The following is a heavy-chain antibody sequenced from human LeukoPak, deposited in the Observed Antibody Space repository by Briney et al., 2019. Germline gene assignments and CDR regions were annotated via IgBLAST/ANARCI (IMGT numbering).Heavy chain of an antibody. J-gene: IGHJ6*03. V-gene: IGHV4-39*07. CDR1: GGSISSSSYY. Sequence: SETLSLTCTVSGGSISSSSYYWGWIRQPPGKGLEWIGSIYYSGSTYYNPSLKSRVTISVDTSKNQFSLKLSSVTAADTAVYYCARADYVWGSYRYNFYMDVWGKGTTVTVSS. D-gene: IGHD3-16*02. CDR3: ARADYVWGSYRYNFYMDV. CDR2: IYYSGST.